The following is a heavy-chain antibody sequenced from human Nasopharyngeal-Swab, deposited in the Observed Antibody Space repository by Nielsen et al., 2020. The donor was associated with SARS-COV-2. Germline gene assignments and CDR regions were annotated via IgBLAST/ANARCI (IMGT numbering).Heavy chain of an antibody. CDR2: ISSSSSYI. D-gene: IGHD3-10*01. Sequence: GESLKISCAASGFTFRSYSMNWVRQATGKGLEWVSSISSSSSYIYYADSVKGRFTISRDNAKNSLYLQMNSLRAEDTAVYYCARDHVLPDAFDIWGQGTMVTVSS. CDR1: GFTFRSYS. J-gene: IGHJ3*02. V-gene: IGHV3-21*01. CDR3: ARDHVLPDAFDI.